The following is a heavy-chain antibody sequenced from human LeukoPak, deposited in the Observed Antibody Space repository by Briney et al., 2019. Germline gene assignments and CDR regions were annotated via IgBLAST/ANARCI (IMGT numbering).Heavy chain of an antibody. D-gene: IGHD4-17*01. Sequence: GGSLRLSCAASGFTFSSYAMHWVRQAPGKGLEWVAVISYDGSNKYYADSVKGRFTISRDNSKNTLYLQMNSLRAEDTAVYYCAKDSFYGDYYGYWGQGTLVTVSS. CDR2: ISYDGSNK. CDR3: AKDSFYGDYYGY. CDR1: GFTFSSYA. J-gene: IGHJ4*02. V-gene: IGHV3-30-3*01.